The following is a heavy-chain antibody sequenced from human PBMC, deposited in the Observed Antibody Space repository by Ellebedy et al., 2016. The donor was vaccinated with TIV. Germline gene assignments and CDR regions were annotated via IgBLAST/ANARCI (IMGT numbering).Heavy chain of an antibody. CDR3: ARDGLTFGGVIVKGNWFDP. D-gene: IGHD3-16*02. CDR2: ISGSGGST. CDR1: GFTFSSYA. V-gene: IGHV3-23*01. Sequence: GGSLRLXXAASGFTFSSYAMSWVRQAPGKGLEWVSAISGSGGSTYYADSVKGRFTISRDNSKNTLYLQMNSLRAEDTAVYYCARDGLTFGGVIVKGNWFDPWGQGTLVTVSS. J-gene: IGHJ5*02.